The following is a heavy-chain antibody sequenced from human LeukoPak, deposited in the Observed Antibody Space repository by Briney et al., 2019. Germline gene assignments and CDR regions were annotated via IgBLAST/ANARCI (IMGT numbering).Heavy chain of an antibody. CDR2: INPNSGGT. J-gene: IGHJ4*02. Sequence: ASVKVSCKASGYTFTGYYMHWVRQAPGQGLEWMGWINPNSGGTNYAQKFQGRVTMTRDTSISTAYMELSRLRSDDTAVYYCARFAGLVNPGDYHFDYWGQGTLVTVSS. CDR3: ARFAGLVNPGDYHFDY. D-gene: IGHD4-17*01. CDR1: GYTFTGYY. V-gene: IGHV1-2*02.